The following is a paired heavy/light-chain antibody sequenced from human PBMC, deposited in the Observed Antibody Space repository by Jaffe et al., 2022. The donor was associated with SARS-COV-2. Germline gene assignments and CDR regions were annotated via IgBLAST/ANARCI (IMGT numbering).Heavy chain of an antibody. D-gene: IGHD3-3*01. Sequence: EVQLVESGGGLVQPGGSLRLSCAASGFTFSSYWINWVRQAPGKGLEWVAKIRQDGRDTYYVDAVKGRFTISRDNAQNLMFLQMKSLRVEDTGLYYCARDFGTSPTFHGMDVWGQGTTVIVSS. V-gene: IGHV3-7*03. J-gene: IGHJ6*02. CDR1: GFTFSSYW. CDR3: ARDFGTSPTFHGMDV. CDR2: IRQDGRDT.
Light chain of an antibody. J-gene: IGLJ2*01. Sequence: QSVLTQPPSVSAAPGQKVTISCSGSSSNIENNYVSWYHQVPGTAPKLLIYDDNKRPSGIPDRFSASKSGTSATLGITGLQTGDEADYYCGTWDISLRAVVLGEGTKLTVI. CDR3: GTWDISLRAVV. V-gene: IGLV1-51*01. CDR1: SSNIENNY. CDR2: DDN.